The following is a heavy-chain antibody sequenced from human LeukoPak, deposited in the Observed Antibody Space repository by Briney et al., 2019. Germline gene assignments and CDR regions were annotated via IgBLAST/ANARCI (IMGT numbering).Heavy chain of an antibody. CDR3: AREQPSLIGASYAFDI. CDR2: VNPSGGST. CDR1: GYTFTSYY. D-gene: IGHD2-21*01. Sequence: GASVKVSCKASGYTFTSYYMHWVRQAPGQGLEWMGIVNPSGGSTSYAQKFQGRVTMTTDTSTSTAYMELRSLRSDDTAVYYCAREQPSLIGASYAFDIWGQGTMVTVSS. V-gene: IGHV1-46*01. J-gene: IGHJ3*02.